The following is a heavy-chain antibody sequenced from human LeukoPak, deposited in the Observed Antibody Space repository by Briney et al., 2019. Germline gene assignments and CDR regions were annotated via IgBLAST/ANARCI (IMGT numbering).Heavy chain of an antibody. Sequence: ASVKVSCKASGYTFTGYYMHWVRQAPGQGLEWMGWINPNNGGTNYAQKFQGRVTMTRDTSISTAYMELSSLRSEDTAVYYCARAWGGSYRTLDYWGQGTLVTVSS. D-gene: IGHD1-26*01. J-gene: IGHJ4*02. CDR3: ARAWGGSYRTLDY. CDR2: INPNNGGT. CDR1: GYTFTGYY. V-gene: IGHV1-2*02.